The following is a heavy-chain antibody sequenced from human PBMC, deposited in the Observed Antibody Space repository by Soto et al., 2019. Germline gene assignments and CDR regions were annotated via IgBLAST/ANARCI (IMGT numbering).Heavy chain of an antibody. Sequence: ASVKVSCKASGYTFTSYYMHWVRQAPGQGLEWMGIINPSGGSTSYAQKFQGRVTMTRDTSTSTVYMELSSLRSEDTAVCYCARDIPSFYSSSSEEYNWFDPWGQGTLVTVSS. CDR1: GYTFTSYY. V-gene: IGHV1-46*01. J-gene: IGHJ5*02. D-gene: IGHD6-6*01. CDR2: INPSGGST. CDR3: ARDIPSFYSSSSEEYNWFDP.